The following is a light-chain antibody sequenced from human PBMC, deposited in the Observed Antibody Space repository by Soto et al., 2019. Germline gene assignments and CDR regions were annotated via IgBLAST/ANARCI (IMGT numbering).Light chain of an antibody. CDR2: KAS. V-gene: IGKV1-5*03. J-gene: IGKJ5*01. CDR1: QSISIW. Sequence: DIQMTQSPSALSASIGDRVTITCRASQSISIWLAWYQQKPGKAPKLLIYKASTLKSGVPSRFSGSGSGTDFTLTISSLQPEDFATYYCQQSYSTPITFGQGTRLEIK. CDR3: QQSYSTPIT.